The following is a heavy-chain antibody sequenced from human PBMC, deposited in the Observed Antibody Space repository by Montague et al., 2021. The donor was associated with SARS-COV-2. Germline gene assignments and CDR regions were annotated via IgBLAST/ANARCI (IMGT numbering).Heavy chain of an antibody. CDR3: ARVLAPPYYGDYDY. J-gene: IGHJ4*02. V-gene: IGHV1-18*01. D-gene: IGHD4-17*01. Sequence: SVKVSCKASGYTFTSYGISWVRQAPGQGLEWMGWISAYNGNTNYAQKLQGRVTMTTDTSTSTAYMELRSLRSDDTAVYYCARVLAPPYYGDYDYWGQGTLVTVSS. CDR1: GYTFTSYG. CDR2: ISAYNGNT.